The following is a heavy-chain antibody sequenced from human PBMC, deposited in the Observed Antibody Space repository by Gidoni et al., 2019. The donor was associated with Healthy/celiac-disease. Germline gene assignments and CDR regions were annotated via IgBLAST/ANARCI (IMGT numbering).Heavy chain of an antibody. CDR2: ISSSSTTI. J-gene: IGHJ4*02. V-gene: IGHV3-48*02. D-gene: IGHD3-9*01. CDR3: AKLSYAILTGYYNDY. CDR1: GFTFSTYS. Sequence: EVQLVESGGGLVQPGGSLRLSCAASGFTFSTYSMNWVRQAPGKGLEWVSYISSSSTTIYYADFVKGRFTISRDNARNSLYLQMNSLRDEDTAVYYCAKLSYAILTGYYNDYWGQGTLVTVSS.